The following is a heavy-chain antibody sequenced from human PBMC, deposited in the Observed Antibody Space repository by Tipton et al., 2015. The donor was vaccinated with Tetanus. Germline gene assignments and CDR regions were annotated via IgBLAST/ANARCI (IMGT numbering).Heavy chain of an antibody. J-gene: IGHJ5*02. V-gene: IGHV4-30-4*01. CDR3: AFLPKHWLVPSFDP. CDR1: GGSISSGDFH. CDR2: INHSGNT. Sequence: TLSLTCTVSGGSISSGDFHWSWIRQAPGKGLEWIGEINHSGNTNHNPSLKSRVTLSVDTSKNHFSLNLSSVTAADTAVYYCAFLPKHWLVPSFDPWGQGTPVTVSS. D-gene: IGHD6-19*01.